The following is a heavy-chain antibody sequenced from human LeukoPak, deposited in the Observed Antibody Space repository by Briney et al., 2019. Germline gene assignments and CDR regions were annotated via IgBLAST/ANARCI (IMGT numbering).Heavy chain of an antibody. D-gene: IGHD5-18*01. J-gene: IGHJ5*02. V-gene: IGHV3-48*01. CDR3: ARDRRYSYGYWGYGWFDP. CDR2: ISSSSSTI. CDR1: GFTFSSYS. Sequence: PGGSLRLSCAASGFTFSSYSMNWVRQAPGKGLEWVSYISSSSSTIYYADSVKGRFTISRDNAKNSLYLQMNSLRAEDTAVYYCARDRRYSYGYWGYGWFDPWGQGTLVTVSS.